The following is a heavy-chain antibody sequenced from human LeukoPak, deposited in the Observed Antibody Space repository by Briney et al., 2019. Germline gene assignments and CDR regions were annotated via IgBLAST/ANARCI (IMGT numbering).Heavy chain of an antibody. V-gene: IGHV4-39*02. CDR3: ARGSATTVTTTAFDM. Sequence: PSETLSLTCSVSGGSIDSSSFYWGWIRQPPGKGLDWIGSIYYSGSTYYNPSFKSRVTISVDTSKNHFSLKLSSMTAADTAVYSCARGSATTVTTTAFDMWGQGTMVTVSS. CDR1: GGSIDSSSFY. CDR2: IYYSGST. D-gene: IGHD4-17*01. J-gene: IGHJ3*02.